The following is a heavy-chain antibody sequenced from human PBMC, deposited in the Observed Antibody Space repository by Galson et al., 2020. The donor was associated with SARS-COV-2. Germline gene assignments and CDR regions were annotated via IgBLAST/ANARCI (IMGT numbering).Heavy chain of an antibody. CDR1: GYSINSGYF. D-gene: IGHD6-19*01. J-gene: IGHJ4*02. CDR3: ARDEGYTSGWAVEGWD. V-gene: IGHV4-38-2*02. Sequence: SETLSLTCTVSGYSINSGYFWGWIRQPPGKGLEWIGSIFHSGSTFYNPSLESRVTISRDTSKNQFSLKLTSVTDADTAVYYCARDEGYTSGWAVEGWDWGQGTLVTVSS. CDR2: IFHSGST.